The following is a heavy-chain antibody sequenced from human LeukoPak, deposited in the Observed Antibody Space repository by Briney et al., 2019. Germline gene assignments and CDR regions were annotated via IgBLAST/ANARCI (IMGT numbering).Heavy chain of an antibody. CDR1: GGSFSGYY. Sequence: SETLSLTCAVYGGSFSGYYWSWIRQPPGKGLEWIGEINHSGSTNYNPSLKSRVTISVDTSKNQFSLKLSSVTAADTAVYYCASFGLGYCSGGSCYSFGYWGQGTLVTVSS. V-gene: IGHV4-34*01. D-gene: IGHD2-15*01. CDR2: INHSGST. CDR3: ASFGLGYCSGGSCYSFGY. J-gene: IGHJ4*02.